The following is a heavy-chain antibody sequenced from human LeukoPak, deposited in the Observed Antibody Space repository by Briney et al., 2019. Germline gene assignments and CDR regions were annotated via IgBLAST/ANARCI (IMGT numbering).Heavy chain of an antibody. D-gene: IGHD3-9*01. J-gene: IGHJ4*02. CDR3: ARGRVRYFDWLRSYYFDY. CDR1: GFTFSSYW. CDR2: INPDGSIT. Sequence: PGGSLRLSCAASGFTFSSYWMHWVRQAPGKGLVWVSRINPDGSITNYADSVKGRFTISRDNAKNSLYLQMNSLRAEDTAVYYCARGRVRYFDWLRSYYFDYWGQGTLVTVSS. V-gene: IGHV3-74*01.